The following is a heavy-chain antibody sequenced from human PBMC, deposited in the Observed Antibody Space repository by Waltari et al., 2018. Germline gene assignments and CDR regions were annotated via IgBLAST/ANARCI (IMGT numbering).Heavy chain of an antibody. CDR1: GGSVRPGTNY. CDR3: ARELAAGGATGY. CDR2: IYYTGNA. J-gene: IGHJ4*02. V-gene: IGHV4-39*02. Sequence: QLQLQESGPGLVKPSETLSLTCTVSGGSVRPGTNYWGWIRQPPGKGLEWIGTIYYTGNAYYNPSLKSRTTMSVDTSRNQFSLKLTSVTAADTAVYYCARELAAGGATGYWGQGTLVTVSS. D-gene: IGHD1-26*01.